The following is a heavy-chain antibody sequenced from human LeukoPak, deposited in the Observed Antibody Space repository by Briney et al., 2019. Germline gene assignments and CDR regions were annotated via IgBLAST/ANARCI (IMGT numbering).Heavy chain of an antibody. V-gene: IGHV3-30*18. CDR1: GFTFSSYG. D-gene: IGHD6-13*01. J-gene: IGHJ4*02. CDR2: ISYDGSNK. Sequence: GGSLRLSCAASGFTFSSYGMHWVRQAPGKGLEWVAVISYDGSNKYYADSVKGRFTISRDNSKNTLYLQMNSLRAEDTAVYYCAKPPGYSSSWYSGDWGQGTLVTVSS. CDR3: AKPPGYSSSWYSGD.